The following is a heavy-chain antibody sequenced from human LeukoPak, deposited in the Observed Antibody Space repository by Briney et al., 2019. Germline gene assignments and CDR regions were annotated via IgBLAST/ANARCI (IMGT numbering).Heavy chain of an antibody. D-gene: IGHD6-19*01. CDR1: GFTFSSYS. V-gene: IGHV3-21*01. CDR3: ARDSSGWRVIDY. J-gene: IGHJ4*02. Sequence: KPGGSLRLSCAASGFTFSSYSMNWVRQAPGKGLEWVSSISSSSSYIYYADSVKGRFTISRDNAKNSLYLQMNSLRAEDTAVYYCARDSSGWRVIDYWGQGTLVTVSS. CDR2: ISSSSSYI.